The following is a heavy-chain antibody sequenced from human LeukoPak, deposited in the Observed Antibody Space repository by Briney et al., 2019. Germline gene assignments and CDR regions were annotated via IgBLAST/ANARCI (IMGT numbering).Heavy chain of an antibody. D-gene: IGHD3/OR15-3a*01. Sequence: PSETLSLTCAVYGGSFSGYYWGWIRQPPRKGLEWIGSIYYSGNTYYNASLKSQVSISIDTSKNQFSLRLTSVTAADTAVYYCARQTGSGLFILPGGQGTLVTVSS. CDR2: IYYSGNT. CDR1: GGSFSGYY. CDR3: ARQTGSGLFILP. J-gene: IGHJ4*02. V-gene: IGHV4-39*01.